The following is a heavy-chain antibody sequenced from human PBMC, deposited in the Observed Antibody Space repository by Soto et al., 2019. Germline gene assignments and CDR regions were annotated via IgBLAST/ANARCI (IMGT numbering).Heavy chain of an antibody. CDR3: ARVSATGTRYFDS. CDR2: IDYRGTT. D-gene: IGHD3-9*01. J-gene: IGHJ4*02. CDR1: GVSITRGAYL. V-gene: IGHV4-31*03. Sequence: QVQLQESGPGLVKPSQTLSLSCSVSGVSITRGAYLWSWIRQQPGKGLEWIGYIDYRGTTFFNPSLKSRLNLSRDTSNNQFCLKVDSVTAADAAVYYCARVSATGTRYFDSWGQGTLVTVSS.